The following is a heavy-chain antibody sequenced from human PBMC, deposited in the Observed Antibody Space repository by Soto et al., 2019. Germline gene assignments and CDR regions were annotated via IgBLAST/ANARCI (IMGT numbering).Heavy chain of an antibody. CDR3: ARDGCSSTSCYLGYCSGGSCYSGGEQNWFDP. Sequence: QVQLVESGGGVVQPGRSLRLSCAASGFTFSSYAMHWVRQAPGKGLEWVAVISYDGSNKYYADSVKGRFTISRDNSKNTLYLQMNSLRAGDTAVYYCARDGCSSTSCYLGYCSGGSCYSGGEQNWFDPWGQGTLVTVSS. CDR1: GFTFSSYA. D-gene: IGHD2-15*01. J-gene: IGHJ5*02. V-gene: IGHV3-30-3*01. CDR2: ISYDGSNK.